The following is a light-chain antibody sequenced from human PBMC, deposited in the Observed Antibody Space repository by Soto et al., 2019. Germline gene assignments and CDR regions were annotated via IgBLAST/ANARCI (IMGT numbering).Light chain of an antibody. J-gene: IGLJ1*01. V-gene: IGLV2-8*01. CDR1: SSDVGGYNY. Sequence: QSALTQPPSASGSPGQSVTISCTGTSSDVGGYNYVSWYQQHPGKAPKLIIYEVSKRPSGVPDRFSGSKSGNTASLTVSGLQAEDEADYHCSSYTNINTRACVFGTGTKLTVL. CDR3: SSYTNINTRACV. CDR2: EVS.